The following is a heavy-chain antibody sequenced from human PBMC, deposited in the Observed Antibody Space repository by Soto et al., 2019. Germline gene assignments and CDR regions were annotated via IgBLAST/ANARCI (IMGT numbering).Heavy chain of an antibody. J-gene: IGHJ4*02. D-gene: IGHD5-18*01. CDR1: GGSVSSGSYY. Sequence: SSETLSLTCTVSGGSVSSGSYYWSWIRQPPGKGLEWIGYIYYSGSTNYNPSLKSRVTISVDTSKNQFSLKLSSVTAADTAVYYCARGKDTAAYYFDYWGQGTLVTVSS. V-gene: IGHV4-61*01. CDR3: ARGKDTAAYYFDY. CDR2: IYYSGST.